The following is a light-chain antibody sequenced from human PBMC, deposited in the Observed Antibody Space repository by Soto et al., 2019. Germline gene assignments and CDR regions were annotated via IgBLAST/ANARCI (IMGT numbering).Light chain of an antibody. CDR1: TTDIGGYDF. J-gene: IGLJ2*01. CDR2: EVS. V-gene: IGLV2-14*01. Sequence: QSALNQPASVSGSPGQSITITCTGTTTDIGGYDFVSWYQQYPGNAPKLLIFEVSNRPSGISSRFSGSRSANTASLDISELQADDEADYYCSSYGSDNVVIFGGGTKLTVL. CDR3: SSYGSDNVVI.